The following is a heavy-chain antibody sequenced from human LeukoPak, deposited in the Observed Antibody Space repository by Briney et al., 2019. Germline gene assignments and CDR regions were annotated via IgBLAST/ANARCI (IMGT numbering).Heavy chain of an antibody. J-gene: IGHJ4*02. V-gene: IGHV4-59*01. CDR3: ARSDSSSWFLPDY. CDR1: GGSISSYY. CDR2: IYYSGST. D-gene: IGHD6-13*01. Sequence: SETLSLTCTVSGGSISSYYWSWIRQPPGKGLEWIGYIYYSGSTNYNPSLKSRVTISVDTSKNQFSLKLSSVTAADTAVYYCARSDSSSWFLPDYWGQGTLVTVSS.